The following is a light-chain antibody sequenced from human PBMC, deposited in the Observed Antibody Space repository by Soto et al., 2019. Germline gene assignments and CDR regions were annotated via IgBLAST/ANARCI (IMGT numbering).Light chain of an antibody. CDR1: QSVKIN. J-gene: IGKJ5*01. CDR2: RAF. V-gene: IGKV3-15*01. Sequence: EIVMTQSPATLYVSPGERATLSCRASQSVKINLAWYQQKSGQALRLLIYRAFTRDTGIPARFSGSGSGTEFTLTIRNLQSEDFAVDYCQLYNNWPPITFGQGTRVEI. CDR3: QLYNNWPPIT.